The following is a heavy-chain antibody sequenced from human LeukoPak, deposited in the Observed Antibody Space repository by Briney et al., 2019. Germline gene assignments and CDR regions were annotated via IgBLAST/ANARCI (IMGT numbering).Heavy chain of an antibody. CDR3: ARHVRSSWGPFDY. Sequence: PSETLSLTCAVYGGSFSGYYWSWIRQPPGKGLEWIGEINHSGSTNYNPSLKSRVTISVDTSKNQFSLKLSSVTAADTAVYYCARHVRSSWGPFDYWGQGTLVTVSS. CDR1: GGSFSGYY. J-gene: IGHJ4*02. V-gene: IGHV4-34*01. D-gene: IGHD6-13*01. CDR2: INHSGST.